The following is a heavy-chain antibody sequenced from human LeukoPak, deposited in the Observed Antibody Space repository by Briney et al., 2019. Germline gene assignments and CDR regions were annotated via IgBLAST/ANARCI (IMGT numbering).Heavy chain of an antibody. Sequence: PSETLSLTCSVSGDSISRNYWSWVRQPPGKGLEWIGYVYSTYSGTAKYNPALEGRVTISIDTSKNQVSLNLTSVTAADTAVYYCARDRPVAAAGGGTAYWGQGTLVSVSS. CDR2: VYSTYSGTA. D-gene: IGHD6-13*01. CDR3: ARDRPVAAAGGGTAY. V-gene: IGHV4-59*01. J-gene: IGHJ4*02. CDR1: GDSISRNY.